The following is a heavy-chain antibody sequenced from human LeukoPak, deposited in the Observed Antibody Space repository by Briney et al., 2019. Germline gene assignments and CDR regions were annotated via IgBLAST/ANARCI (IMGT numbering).Heavy chain of an antibody. J-gene: IGHJ4*02. CDR1: GYTFTRCD. V-gene: IGHV1-18*01. CDR2: ISAYSGKT. Sequence: VASVKVSCKASGYTFTRCDINWVRQATGQGLEGMGWISAYSGKTNYVQKLQGRVTMTTDTSTSTAYMELRSLRFDDTAVYYCARVSQAASDSSGWLGFWYWGQGTLVTVSS. CDR3: ARVSQAASDSSGWLGFWY. D-gene: IGHD6-19*01.